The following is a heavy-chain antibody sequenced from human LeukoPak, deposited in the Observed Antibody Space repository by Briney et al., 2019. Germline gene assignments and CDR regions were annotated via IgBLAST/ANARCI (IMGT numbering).Heavy chain of an antibody. CDR1: GFTFSSYA. Sequence: GGSLRLSCAASGFTFSSYAMHWVRQAPGKGLEWVAVISYDGSNKYYADSVKGRFTISRDNSKNTLYLQMNSLRAEDTAVYYCARQILFLGEPDDYWGQGTLVTVSS. D-gene: IGHD3-10*01. J-gene: IGHJ4*02. CDR2: ISYDGSNK. V-gene: IGHV3-30-3*01. CDR3: ARQILFLGEPDDY.